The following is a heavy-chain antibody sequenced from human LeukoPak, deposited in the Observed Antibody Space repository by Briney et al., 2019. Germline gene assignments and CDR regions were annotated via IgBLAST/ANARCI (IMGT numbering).Heavy chain of an antibody. J-gene: IGHJ6*02. Sequence: GGSLRLSCAAAGFTVSSNYMSWVRQAPGKGLEWVSVIYSGGSTYYADSVKGRFTISRDNSKNTLYLQMNSLRAEDTAVYYCARDSDDYGIYYGMDVWGQGTTVTVSS. CDR3: ARDSDDYGIYYGMDV. CDR1: GFTVSSNY. V-gene: IGHV3-66*01. CDR2: IYSGGST. D-gene: IGHD4-17*01.